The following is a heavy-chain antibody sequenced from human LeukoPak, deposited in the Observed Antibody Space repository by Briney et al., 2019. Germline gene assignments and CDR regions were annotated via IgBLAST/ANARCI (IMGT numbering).Heavy chain of an antibody. CDR2: ISYSGST. CDR1: GGSISSYY. D-gene: IGHD3-22*01. Sequence: PSETLSLTCTVSGGSISSYYWSWIRQPPGKRLEWIGYISYSGSTNYNPSLKSRVTISVDTSKNQLSLKLSSVTAADTAVYYCARNLFYFDSSGQYDAFDIWGRRTMVTVSS. V-gene: IGHV4-59*08. CDR3: ARNLFYFDSSGQYDAFDI. J-gene: IGHJ3*02.